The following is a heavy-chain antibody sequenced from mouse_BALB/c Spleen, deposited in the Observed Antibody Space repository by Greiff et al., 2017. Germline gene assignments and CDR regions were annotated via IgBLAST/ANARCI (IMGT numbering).Heavy chain of an antibody. D-gene: IGHD2-3*01. CDR1: GFTFSDYY. V-gene: IGHV5-4*02. CDR2: ISDGGSYT. CDR3: ARDGDGYFAWFAY. J-gene: IGHJ3*01. Sequence: EVQLQESGGGLVKPGGSLKLSCAASGFTFSDYYMYWVRQTPEKRLEWVATISDGGSYTYYPDSVKGRFTISRDNAKNNLYLQMSSLKSEDTAMYYCARDGDGYFAWFAYWGQGTLVTVSA.